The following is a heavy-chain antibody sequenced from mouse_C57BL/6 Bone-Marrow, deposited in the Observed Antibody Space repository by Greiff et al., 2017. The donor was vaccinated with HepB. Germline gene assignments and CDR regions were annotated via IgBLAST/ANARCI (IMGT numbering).Heavy chain of an antibody. CDR1: GYTFTSYW. CDR3: AREDWDY. V-gene: IGHV1-55*01. CDR2: IYPGSGST. D-gene: IGHD4-1*01. J-gene: IGHJ2*01. Sequence: QVQLQQPGAELVKPGASVKMSCKASGYTFTSYWITWVKQRPGQGLEWIGDIYPGSGSTNYNEKFKSKATLTVDKSSSTAYMQLSSLTSEDSAVYYCAREDWDYWGQGTTLTVSS.